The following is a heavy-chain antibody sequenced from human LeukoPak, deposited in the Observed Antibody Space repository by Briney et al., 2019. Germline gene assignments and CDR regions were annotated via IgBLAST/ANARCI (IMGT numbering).Heavy chain of an antibody. D-gene: IGHD3-16*02. J-gene: IGHJ5*02. Sequence: SVTVSCKASGGTFSSYAISWVRQAPGQGLEWMGGIIPIFGTANYAQKFQGRVTMTRDTSTSTVYMELSSLRSEDTAVYYCARAHTLVSGFDPWGQGTLVTVSS. V-gene: IGHV1-69*05. CDR1: GGTFSSYA. CDR2: IIPIFGTA. CDR3: ARAHTLVSGFDP.